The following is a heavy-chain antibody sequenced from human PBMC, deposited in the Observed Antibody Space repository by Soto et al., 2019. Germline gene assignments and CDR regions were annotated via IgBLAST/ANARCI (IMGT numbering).Heavy chain of an antibody. J-gene: IGHJ4*02. D-gene: IGHD3-10*01. Sequence: GGSLRLSCTASGFTFNTYNMNWVRQAPGKWLEWVSYISSSSYTIKYADSVEGRFTVSRDNGKKSLYLQMNSLRDEDTAVYFCAREISLSAGSYFDYWGQGTLVNVSS. CDR3: AREISLSAGSYFDY. CDR1: GFTFNTYN. CDR2: ISSSSYTI. V-gene: IGHV3-48*02.